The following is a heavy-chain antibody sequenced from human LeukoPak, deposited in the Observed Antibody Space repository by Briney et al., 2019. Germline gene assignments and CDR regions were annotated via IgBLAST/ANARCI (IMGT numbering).Heavy chain of an antibody. D-gene: IGHD6-19*01. CDR3: AKNRDSSDYPRDFDY. J-gene: IGHJ4*02. CDR1: GFTFSSYG. V-gene: IGHV3-30*02. CDR2: IRHDGSYQ. Sequence: GGSLRLSCAASGFTFSSYGMHWVRQAPGKGLEWVAFIRHDGSYQQYADSVKGRFTVSRDNSKDTVYLQMNSLRTEDTAVYYCAKNRDSSDYPRDFDYWGQGTLVTVSS.